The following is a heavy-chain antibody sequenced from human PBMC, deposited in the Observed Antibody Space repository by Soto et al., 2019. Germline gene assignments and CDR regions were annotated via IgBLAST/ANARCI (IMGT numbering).Heavy chain of an antibody. Sequence: QITLKESGPTLVKPTQTLTLTCTYSGFSRRTSGVGMGWIRQPPGNALEWLALIYWDNDKRYSPSLRSRLTITKDTYKNQAVLTVANVDPVDTATYYCAHTYETSWRNFGYWAQGILVTVSS. D-gene: IGHD3-22*01. CDR3: AHTYETSWRNFGY. CDR1: GFSRRTSGVG. J-gene: IGHJ4*02. CDR2: IYWDNDK. V-gene: IGHV2-5*02.